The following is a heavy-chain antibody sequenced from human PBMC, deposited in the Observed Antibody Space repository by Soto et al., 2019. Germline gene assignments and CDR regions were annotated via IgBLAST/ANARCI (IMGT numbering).Heavy chain of an antibody. Sequence: GESLKISCKGSGYSFTSYWIGWVRQMPGKGLEWMGIIYPGDPDTRYSPSFQGQVTISADNSISTAYLPWSSLKASDTAMYYCARPKSSSSFTHAFDIWGQGRIVTV. CDR2: IYPGDPDT. J-gene: IGHJ3*02. CDR3: ARPKSSSSFTHAFDI. CDR1: GYSFTSYW. D-gene: IGHD6-13*01. V-gene: IGHV5-51*01.